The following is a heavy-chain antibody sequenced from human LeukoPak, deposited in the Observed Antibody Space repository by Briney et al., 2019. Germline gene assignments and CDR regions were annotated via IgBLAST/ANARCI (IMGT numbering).Heavy chain of an antibody. J-gene: IGHJ6*02. V-gene: IGHV4-34*01. CDR1: GGSFSGYY. CDR3: ARHYSNYDYYYYGMDV. D-gene: IGHD4-11*01. CDR2: TNHSGST. Sequence: SETLSLTCAVYGGSFSGYYWSWIRQPPGKGLEWIGETNHSGSTNYNPSLKSRVTISVDTSKNQFSLKLSSVTAADTAVYYCARHYSNYDYYYYGMDVWGQGTTVTVSS.